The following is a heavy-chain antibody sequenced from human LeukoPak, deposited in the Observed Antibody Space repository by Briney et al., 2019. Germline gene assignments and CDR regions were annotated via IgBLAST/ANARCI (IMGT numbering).Heavy chain of an antibody. CDR1: GYTFTGFY. D-gene: IGHD2-8*01. J-gene: IGHJ4*02. CDR3: ARRYCTNGVCYVLGY. Sequence: GASVKVSCKASGYTFTGFYMHWVRQAPGQGLEWMGWINPNSGGTNYAQKFQGRITMTRDTSISTAYMELSRLRSYDTAVYYCARRYCTNGVCYVLGYWGQGTLVTVSS. V-gene: IGHV1-2*02. CDR2: INPNSGGT.